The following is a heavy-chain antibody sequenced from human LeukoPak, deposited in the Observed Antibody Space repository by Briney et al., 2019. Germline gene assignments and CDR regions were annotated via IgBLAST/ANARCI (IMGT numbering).Heavy chain of an antibody. J-gene: IGHJ4*02. V-gene: IGHV5-51*01. CDR2: IYPGDSDT. CDR1: GYSFTSYW. Sequence: KCGESLKISCKGSGYSFTSYWIGWVRQMPGKGLEWMGIIYPGDSDTRYSPSFQGQVTISADKSINTTYLQWSSLKASDTAMYFCARQYVGDSSGINFDYWGQGTLVTVSS. CDR3: ARQYVGDSSGINFDY. D-gene: IGHD3-22*01.